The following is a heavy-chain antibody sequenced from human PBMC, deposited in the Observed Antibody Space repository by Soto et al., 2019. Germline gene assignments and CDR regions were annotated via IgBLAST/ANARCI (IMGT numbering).Heavy chain of an antibody. V-gene: IGHV1-18*01. D-gene: IGHD3-22*01. CDR1: GYTFTSYG. CDR3: ASVKYDSSGYYLDY. CDR2: ISAYNGNT. Sequence: ASVKVSCKASGYTFTSYGISWVRQAPGQGLEWMGWISAYNGNTNYAQKLQGRVTMTTDTSTSTAYMELRSLRSDDTAVYYCASVKYDSSGYYLDYWGQGTLVTVSS. J-gene: IGHJ4*02.